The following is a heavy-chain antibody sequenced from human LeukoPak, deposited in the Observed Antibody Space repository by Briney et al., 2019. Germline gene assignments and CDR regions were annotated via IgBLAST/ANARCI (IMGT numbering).Heavy chain of an antibody. CDR3: ATVAGDCSGGRCYLLRFDY. J-gene: IGHJ4*02. CDR1: GFTFDDYA. Sequence: GRSLRLSCAASGFTFDDYAMHWVRQAPGKGLEWVANIKLDGSEKDYVDSVKGRFTISRDNAKNSLYLQMNSLRGDDTAVYYCATVAGDCSGGRCYLLRFDYWGQGTLVTVSS. V-gene: IGHV3-7*01. CDR2: IKLDGSEK. D-gene: IGHD2-15*01.